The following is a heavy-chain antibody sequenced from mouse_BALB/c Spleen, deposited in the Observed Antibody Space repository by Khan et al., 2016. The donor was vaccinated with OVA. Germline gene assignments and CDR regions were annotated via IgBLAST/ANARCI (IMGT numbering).Heavy chain of an antibody. J-gene: IGHJ3*01. CDR3: TRGGRFAY. D-gene: IGHD1-1*02. Sequence: QVQLQQPGAELVRPGVSVKISCKGSGYTFTDYAMHWMKQSHAKTLEWIGVISTNYGDADYNQKFQGKASMTVDKYSSTAYMELARLTSEDSAIYYCTRGGRFAYWGQGTLVTVSA. CDR2: ISTNYGDA. CDR1: GYTFTDYA. V-gene: IGHV1S137*01.